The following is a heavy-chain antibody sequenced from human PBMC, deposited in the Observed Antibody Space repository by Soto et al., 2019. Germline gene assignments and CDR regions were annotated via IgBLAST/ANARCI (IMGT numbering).Heavy chain of an antibody. CDR3: ARVVGTLVDY. V-gene: IGHV1-18*01. Sequence: VASVKVSFKASGYTFTRYGISWVRQAPGQGLEWMGWISAYNGNTNYAQKLQGRVTMTTDTSTSTAYMELRSLRSDDTAVYYCARVVGTLVDYWGQGTLVTVSS. J-gene: IGHJ4*02. CDR2: ISAYNGNT. CDR1: GYTFTRYG. D-gene: IGHD5-12*01.